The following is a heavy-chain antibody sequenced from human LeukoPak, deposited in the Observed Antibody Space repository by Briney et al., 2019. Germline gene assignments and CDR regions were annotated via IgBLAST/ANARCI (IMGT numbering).Heavy chain of an antibody. Sequence: PSETLSLTCTVSGGSISSGSYYWSWIRHPAGKGLEWIGRIYTSGSTNYNPSLKSRVTISVDTSKNQFSLKLSSVTAADTAVYYCARSYDILTGYYFDYWGQGTLVTVSS. V-gene: IGHV4-61*02. J-gene: IGHJ4*02. CDR3: ARSYDILTGYYFDY. CDR1: GGSISSGSYY. CDR2: IYTSGST. D-gene: IGHD3-9*01.